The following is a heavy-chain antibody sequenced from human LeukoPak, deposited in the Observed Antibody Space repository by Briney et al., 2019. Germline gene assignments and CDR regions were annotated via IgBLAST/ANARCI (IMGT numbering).Heavy chain of an antibody. Sequence: SETLSLTCTVSGGSISSYYWSWIRQPPGKGLEWIGYIYYSGSTNYNPSLKSRVTISVDTSKNQFSLKLTSVTAADTAVYFCAREANYYGSGSYFEGTFDYWGQGSLVTVSS. CDR2: IYYSGST. J-gene: IGHJ4*02. CDR3: AREANYYGSGSYFEGTFDY. D-gene: IGHD3-10*01. CDR1: GGSISSYY. V-gene: IGHV4-59*01.